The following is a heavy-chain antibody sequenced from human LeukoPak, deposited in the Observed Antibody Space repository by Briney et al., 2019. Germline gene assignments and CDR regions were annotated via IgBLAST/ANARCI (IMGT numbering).Heavy chain of an antibody. Sequence: SETLSLTCAVYGGSFSGYYWSWIRQPPGKGLEWIGEINHSGSTNYNPSLKSRVTISVDTSKNQFSLKLSSVTAADTAVYYCARTHTIFGVVRRNWFDPGAREPWSPSPQ. D-gene: IGHD3-3*01. J-gene: IGHJ5*02. CDR1: GGSFSGYY. CDR3: ARTHTIFGVVRRNWFDP. V-gene: IGHV4-34*01. CDR2: INHSGST.